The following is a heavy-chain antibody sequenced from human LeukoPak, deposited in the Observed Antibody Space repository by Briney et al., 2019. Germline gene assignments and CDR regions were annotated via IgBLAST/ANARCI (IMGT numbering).Heavy chain of an antibody. CDR1: GYTLTELS. J-gene: IGHJ4*02. D-gene: IGHD6-13*01. Sequence: ASVKVSCKVSGYTLTELSVHWVRQAPGKGLEWMGGFDPEDGETIYAQKFQGRVTMTEDTSTDTAYMELSSLRSEDTAVYYCATVGGDSPAADYWGQGTLVTVSS. V-gene: IGHV1-24*01. CDR3: ATVGGDSPAADY. CDR2: FDPEDGET.